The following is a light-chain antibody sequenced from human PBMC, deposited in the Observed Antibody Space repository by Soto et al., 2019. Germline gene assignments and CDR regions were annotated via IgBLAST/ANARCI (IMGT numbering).Light chain of an antibody. CDR2: FTC. CDR1: QSVSSN. Sequence: EIVMTQSPATLSVSPGEIATLSCRASQSVSSNLAWYQKKPVQTPKLLIDFTCTKATGIPDRFSGSGSGTELTPTISSLQSEDFEVYYCQQYNVRPLTFGGGTKVEFK. J-gene: IGKJ4*01. CDR3: QQYNVRPLT. V-gene: IGKV3-15*01.